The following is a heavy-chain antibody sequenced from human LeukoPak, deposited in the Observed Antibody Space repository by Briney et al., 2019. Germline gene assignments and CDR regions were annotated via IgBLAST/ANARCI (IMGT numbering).Heavy chain of an antibody. J-gene: IGHJ5*02. CDR2: INSNGGST. CDR3: ARRIPFDP. D-gene: IGHD2-21*01. CDR1: GFTFSSYA. V-gene: IGHV3-23*01. Sequence: GGSLRLSCAASGFTFSSYAMNWVRQAPGKGLEWVSAINSNGGSTYYADSVKGRFTISRDNSKNTLYLQMNSLRAEDTAVYYCARRIPFDPWGQGTLVTVSS.